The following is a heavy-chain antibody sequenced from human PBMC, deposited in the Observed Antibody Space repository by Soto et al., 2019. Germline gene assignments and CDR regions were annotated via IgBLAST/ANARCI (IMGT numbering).Heavy chain of an antibody. D-gene: IGHD6-19*01. CDR2: ISGDSVTT. CDR3: AKKGFEVAGSPYFDH. V-gene: IGHV3-23*01. J-gene: IGHJ4*02. Sequence: EVQLLESGGHLEQPGGSLRLSCVASGFTFSTHAMNWVRQAPGKGLEWVSIISGDSVTTYYADSVKGRFTISRDNSKNMLYLLMNNLRADDTAVYYCAKKGFEVAGSPYFDHWGQGTLVTVSS. CDR1: GFTFSTHA.